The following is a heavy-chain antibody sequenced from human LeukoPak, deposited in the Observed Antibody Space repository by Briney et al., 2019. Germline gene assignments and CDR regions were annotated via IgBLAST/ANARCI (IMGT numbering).Heavy chain of an antibody. Sequence: SETLSLTCTVSDGSISSYYWTWIRQPPGKGLEWIGYIYYSGGTNYNPSLKSRVTISVDTSKNQFSLKLSSVTAADTAVYYCARDSYYYDSSGYSSRRAFDIWGQGTMVTVSS. D-gene: IGHD3-22*01. CDR3: ARDSYYYDSSGYSSRRAFDI. CDR1: DGSISSYY. J-gene: IGHJ3*02. V-gene: IGHV4-59*01. CDR2: IYYSGGT.